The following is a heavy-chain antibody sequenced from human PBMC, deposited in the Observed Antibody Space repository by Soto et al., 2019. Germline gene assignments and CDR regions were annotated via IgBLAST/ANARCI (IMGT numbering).Heavy chain of an antibody. CDR1: GDTFTSYG. D-gene: IGHD3-22*01. J-gene: IGHJ4*02. V-gene: IGHV1-18*01. CDR2: ISVYSGNT. Sequence: QVPVVQSGAEVKKPGASVKVSCKASGDTFTSYGFSWVRQAPGQGLEWMGWISVYSGNTNYAQNVQGRVTMTTDTSTSTAYMELRSLRSDDTAVYYCARDRSPYYYDSSGYPYYWGQGTLVTVSS. CDR3: ARDRSPYYYDSSGYPYY.